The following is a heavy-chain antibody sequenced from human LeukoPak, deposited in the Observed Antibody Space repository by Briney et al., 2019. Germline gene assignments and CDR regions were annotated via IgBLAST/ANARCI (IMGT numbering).Heavy chain of an antibody. J-gene: IGHJ6*03. V-gene: IGHV3-20*04. CDR1: GFTFDDYG. CDR3: ARDSVYYYGSGLQAPYYYYMDV. D-gene: IGHD3-10*01. CDR2: INWNGGST. Sequence: PGGSLRPSCAASGFTFDDYGMSWVRQAPGKGLEWVSGINWNGGSTGYADSVKGRFTISRDNAKNSLYLQMNSLRAEDTAVYYCARDSVYYYGSGLQAPYYYYMDVWGKGTTVTVSS.